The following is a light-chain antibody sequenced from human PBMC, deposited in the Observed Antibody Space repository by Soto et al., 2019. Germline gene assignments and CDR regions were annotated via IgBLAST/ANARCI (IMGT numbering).Light chain of an antibody. Sequence: QALVTQEPSLTVSPGGTVTLTCGSSTGAVTSTHYPYWFQQKPGQAPRTLIYDTSNKYSWTPARFSGSLLGGKAALTLSGAQPEDEAEYYCLLSYSGARPHVFGSGTKLTVL. CDR2: DTS. CDR3: LLSYSGARPHV. CDR1: TGAVTSTHY. J-gene: IGLJ1*01. V-gene: IGLV7-46*01.